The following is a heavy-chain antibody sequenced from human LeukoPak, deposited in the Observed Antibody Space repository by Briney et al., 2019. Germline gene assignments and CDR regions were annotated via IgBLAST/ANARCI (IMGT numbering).Heavy chain of an antibody. CDR2: IKQDGSEK. J-gene: IGHJ4*02. CDR3: ARAIGIWSGYSY. Sequence: GGSLRLSCAASRFTFRNYAMSWVRQAPGRGLEWLADIKQDGSEKNYVDSVKGRFTISRDNAENSLYLQMNSLRAEDTAVYYCARAIGIWSGYSYWGQGTLVTVSS. CDR1: RFTFRNYA. D-gene: IGHD3-3*01. V-gene: IGHV3-7*01.